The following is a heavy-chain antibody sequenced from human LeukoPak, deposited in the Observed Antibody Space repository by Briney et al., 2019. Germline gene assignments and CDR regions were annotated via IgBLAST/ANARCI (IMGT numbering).Heavy chain of an antibody. CDR3: ARDQPGTYTMSST. J-gene: IGHJ5*02. CDR1: GFTFVHFS. Sequence: GGSLRLSCVASGFTFVHFSMHWVRQAPGKGLEWVAFVSGEQTDKYYADSVKGRFTISRDNSRNTLFLEMNSLRPDDTAVYYCARDQPGTYTMSSTWGQGTLVTVSS. D-gene: IGHD7-27*01. V-gene: IGHV3-30*04. CDR2: VSGEQTDK.